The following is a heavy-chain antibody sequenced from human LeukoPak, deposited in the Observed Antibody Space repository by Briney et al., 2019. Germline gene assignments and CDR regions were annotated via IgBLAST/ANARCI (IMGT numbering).Heavy chain of an antibody. Sequence: GGSLRLSCAASGFSIRTYYMSWVRQVPGKGLEWVSVIYSGGTIRYADSVKGRFTFSRDNFKDTLNLRMNSLRADDTAVYYCVRAVHHNFYSDSSGYYGDAFDVWGQGTVVTVSS. D-gene: IGHD3-22*01. CDR3: VRAVHHNFYSDSSGYYGDAFDV. CDR1: GFSIRTYY. CDR2: IYSGGTI. V-gene: IGHV3-53*01. J-gene: IGHJ3*01.